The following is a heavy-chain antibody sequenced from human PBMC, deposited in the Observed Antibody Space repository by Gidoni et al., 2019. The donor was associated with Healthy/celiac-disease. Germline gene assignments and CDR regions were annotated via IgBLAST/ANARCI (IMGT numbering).Heavy chain of an antibody. V-gene: IGHV3-33*01. J-gene: IGHJ4*02. CDR3: AREGGSYYWYFDY. D-gene: IGHD1-26*01. CDR2: IWYDGSNK. CDR1: GFTFSSYG. Sequence: LRLSCAASGFTFSSYGMHWVRQAPGKGLEWVAVIWYDGSNKYYADSVKGRFTISRDNSKNTLYLQMNSLRAEDTAVYYCAREGGSYYWYFDYWGQGTLVTVSS.